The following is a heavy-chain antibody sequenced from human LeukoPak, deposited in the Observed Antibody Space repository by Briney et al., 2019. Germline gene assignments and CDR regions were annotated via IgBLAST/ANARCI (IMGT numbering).Heavy chain of an antibody. CDR3: AGKDHHYYGSGSDAFDI. D-gene: IGHD3-10*01. J-gene: IGHJ3*02. V-gene: IGHV5-51*01. Sequence: GESLKISCKGSGCSFTSYWIGWVRQMPGEGLEWMGIIYPGDSDTRYSPSFQGQVTISADKSISTAYLQWSSLKASDTAMYYCAGKDHHYYGSGSDAFDIWGQGTMVTVSS. CDR1: GCSFTSYW. CDR2: IYPGDSDT.